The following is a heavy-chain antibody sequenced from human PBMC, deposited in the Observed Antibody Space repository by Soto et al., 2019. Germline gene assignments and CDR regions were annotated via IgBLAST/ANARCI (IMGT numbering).Heavy chain of an antibody. CDR2: IYHSGST. CDR3: ARDMSGRIDY. CDR1: NGYSGSSDW. V-gene: IGHV4-4*02. J-gene: IGHJ4*02. Sequence: SETKSLTCSVSNGYSGSSDWWSWVRQPPGRGLEWIGEIYHSGSTNYNPSLKSRVTISVDKSKNQFSLKLSSVTAADTAVYYCARDMSGRIDYWGQGTLVTVSS. D-gene: IGHD3-3*01.